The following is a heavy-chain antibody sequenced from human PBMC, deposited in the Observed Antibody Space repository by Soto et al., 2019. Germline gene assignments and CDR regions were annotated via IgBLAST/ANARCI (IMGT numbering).Heavy chain of an antibody. CDR2: IDTSGNRT. D-gene: IGHD6-13*01. J-gene: IGHJ4*02. CDR1: GFIFTNFW. Sequence: GGSLRLSCEASGFIFTNFWMHWVRQVPGKGLVWVSRIDTSGNRTSYADSVKGRFTISRDNAKNTVSLQMNSLRAEDTGVYYCAKDSWYFDLWSQGSLVTVSS. CDR3: AKDSWYFDL. V-gene: IGHV3-74*01.